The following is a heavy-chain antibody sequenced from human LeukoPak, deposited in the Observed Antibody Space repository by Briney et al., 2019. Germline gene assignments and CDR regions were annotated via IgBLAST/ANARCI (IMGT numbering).Heavy chain of an antibody. Sequence: SETLSLTCTVSGGSISSSSYYWGWIRQPPGKGLEWIGSIYYSGSTNYNPSLKSRVTISVDTSKNQFSLKLSSVTAADTAVYYCAREGEGLLDIWGQGTMVTVSS. J-gene: IGHJ3*02. CDR3: AREGEGLLDI. D-gene: IGHD3-16*01. CDR2: IYYSGST. CDR1: GGSISSSSYY. V-gene: IGHV4-39*07.